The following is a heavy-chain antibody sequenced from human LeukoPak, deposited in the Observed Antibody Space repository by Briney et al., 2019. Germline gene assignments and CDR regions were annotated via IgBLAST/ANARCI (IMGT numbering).Heavy chain of an antibody. CDR2: IYTSGST. CDR3: ARSGIAARMLDY. D-gene: IGHD6-6*01. J-gene: IGHJ4*02. CDR1: GGSISSGSYY. Sequence: SETLSLTCTVSGGSISSGSYYWSWIRQPARKGLEWIGRIYTSGSTNYNPSLKSRVTISVDTSKNQFSLKLSSVTAADTAVYYCARSGIAARMLDYWGQGTLVTVSS. V-gene: IGHV4-61*02.